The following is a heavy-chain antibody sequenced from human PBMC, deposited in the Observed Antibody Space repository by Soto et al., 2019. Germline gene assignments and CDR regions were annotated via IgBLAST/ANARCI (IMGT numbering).Heavy chain of an antibody. V-gene: IGHV4-30-4*01. CDR2: IYYSGST. D-gene: IGHD2-15*01. CDR1: GGSVSSGDYY. J-gene: IGHJ6*02. CDR3: ARVEVQVAAMDV. Sequence: QVQLQESGPGLVRPLQTLSLTCTVSGGSVSSGDYYWSWIRQPPGKGLEWFGYIYYSGSTYYNPSLKSRLIISIATSKNQFSLKLTSVTAADTAMYYCARVEVQVAAMDVWGQGTTVTVSS.